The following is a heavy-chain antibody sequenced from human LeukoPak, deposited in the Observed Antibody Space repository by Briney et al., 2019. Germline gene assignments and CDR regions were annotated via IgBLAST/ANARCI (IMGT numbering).Heavy chain of an antibody. V-gene: IGHV1-18*01. CDR3: ARVSHGYNAFDI. CDR1: GYTFTSYG. CDR2: ISAYNGNT. J-gene: IGHJ3*02. Sequence: ASVKVSCKASGYTFTSYGISRVRQAPGQGLEWMGWISAYNGNTNYAQKLQGRVTMTTDTSTSTAYMELRSLRSDDTAVYYCARVSHGYNAFDIWGQGTMVTVSS. D-gene: IGHD5-24*01.